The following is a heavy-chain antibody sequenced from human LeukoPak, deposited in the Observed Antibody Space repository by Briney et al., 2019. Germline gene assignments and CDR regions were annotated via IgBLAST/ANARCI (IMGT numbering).Heavy chain of an antibody. J-gene: IGHJ4*02. D-gene: IGHD6-13*01. Sequence: GGSLRLSCAASGLTFRSYAMTWVRQAPGKGLEWVANIKQDGSEKYYVDSVKGRFTISRDNAKNSLYLQMNSLRAEDTAVYYCARDQEQQLVEGDGYWGQGTLVTVSS. CDR3: ARDQEQQLVEGDGY. V-gene: IGHV3-7*01. CDR1: GLTFRSYA. CDR2: IKQDGSEK.